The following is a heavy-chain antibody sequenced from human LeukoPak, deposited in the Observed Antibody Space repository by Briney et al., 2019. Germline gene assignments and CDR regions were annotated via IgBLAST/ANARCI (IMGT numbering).Heavy chain of an antibody. CDR2: IYYSGST. D-gene: IGHD3-22*01. CDR3: ARDTVSWSSGYERYFDL. CDR1: GGSISSYY. V-gene: IGHV4-59*01. Sequence: SETLSLTCTVSGGSISSYYWSWIRQPPGKGLEWIGYIYYSGSTNYNPSLKSRVTISVDTSKNQFSLKLSSVSAADTAVYYCARDTVSWSSGYERYFDLWGRGTLVTVSS. J-gene: IGHJ2*01.